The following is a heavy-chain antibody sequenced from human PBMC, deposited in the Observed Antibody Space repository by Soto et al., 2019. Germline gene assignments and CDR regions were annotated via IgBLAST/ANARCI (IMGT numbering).Heavy chain of an antibody. CDR3: AHAYGGRSLY. V-gene: IGHV2-5*02. D-gene: IGHD1-26*01. Sequence: QITLKESGPTLVKPTQTLTLTCTFSGFSLTTDRVGVGWIRQPPGEALEWLAVIYWDDSKTYRPSLESRRTITKDTSKNRAALTMTNRESLDTATYYCAHAYGGRSLYWGQGTLVTVSS. CDR1: GFSLTTDRVG. CDR2: IYWDDSK. J-gene: IGHJ4*02.